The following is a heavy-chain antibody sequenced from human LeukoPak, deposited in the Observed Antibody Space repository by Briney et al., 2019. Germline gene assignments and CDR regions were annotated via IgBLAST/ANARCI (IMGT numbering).Heavy chain of an antibody. CDR3: ARDRRDTGGIDY. CDR2: ISRSSGHT. CDR1: GFTFSSFE. Sequence: GGSLRLSCVASGFTFSSFEMTWVRQAPGKGLEWVSYISRSSGHTNYADSVKGRFTISRDNAKNSLYLQMNSLRAEDTAVYYYARDRRDTGGIDYWGQGTLVTVSS. J-gene: IGHJ4*02. V-gene: IGHV3-48*03. D-gene: IGHD1-14*01.